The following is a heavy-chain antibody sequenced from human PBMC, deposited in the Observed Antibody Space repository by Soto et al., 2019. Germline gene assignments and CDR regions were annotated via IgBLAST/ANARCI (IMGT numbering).Heavy chain of an antibody. CDR3: AKDAGYCVGGFTIDY. V-gene: IGHV3-23*01. CDR2: ISGSGGST. D-gene: IGHD1-26*01. J-gene: IGHJ4*02. CDR1: GFTFSSYA. Sequence: EVQLLESGGGLVQPGGSLRLSCAASGFTFSSYAMSWVRQAPGKGLEWVSAISGSGGSTYYADSVKGRFTISRANSKNTLFLQMNSLRAEDTAVYYCAKDAGYCVGGFTIDYWGQGTLVTVSS.